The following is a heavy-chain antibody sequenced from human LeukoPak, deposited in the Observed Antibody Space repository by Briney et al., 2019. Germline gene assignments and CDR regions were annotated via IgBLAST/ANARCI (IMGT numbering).Heavy chain of an antibody. D-gene: IGHD2-21*02. Sequence: ASVKVSCKASGYTFTSYDINWVRQATGQGLEWMGWMNPNSGNTGYAQKFQGRVTMTRNTSISTAYMELSSLRSEDTAVYYCVREGNELLSKNFDYWGQGTLVTVSS. CDR1: GYTFTSYD. J-gene: IGHJ4*02. CDR2: MNPNSGNT. V-gene: IGHV1-8*01. CDR3: VREGNELLSKNFDY.